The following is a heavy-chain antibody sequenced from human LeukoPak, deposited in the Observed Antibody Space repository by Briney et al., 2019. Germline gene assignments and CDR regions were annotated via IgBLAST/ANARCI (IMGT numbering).Heavy chain of an antibody. CDR1: GFTFSSYG. CDR3: AKDIAHTVKGHDY. D-gene: IGHD4-11*01. J-gene: IGHJ4*02. V-gene: IGHV3-30*02. CDR2: IRYDGSNK. Sequence: PGGSLRLSCAASGFTFSSYGMHWVRQAPGKGLEWVAFIRYDGSNKYYADSVKGRFTISRDNSKNTLYLQMNSLRAEDTAVYYCAKDIAHTVKGHDYWGQGTLVTVSS.